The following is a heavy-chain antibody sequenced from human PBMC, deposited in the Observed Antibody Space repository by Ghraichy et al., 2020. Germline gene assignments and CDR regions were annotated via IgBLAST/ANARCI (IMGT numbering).Heavy chain of an antibody. D-gene: IGHD6-13*01. V-gene: IGHV4-59*01. J-gene: IGHJ5*02. CDR1: GGSISSYY. CDR3: ARDGIAAAGTGGGFDP. Sequence: SETLSLTCTVSGGSISSYYWSWIRQPPGKGLEWIGYIYYSGSTNYNPSLKSRVTISVDTSKNQFSLKLSSVTAADTAVYYCARDGIAAAGTGGGFDPWGQGTLVTVSS. CDR2: IYYSGST.